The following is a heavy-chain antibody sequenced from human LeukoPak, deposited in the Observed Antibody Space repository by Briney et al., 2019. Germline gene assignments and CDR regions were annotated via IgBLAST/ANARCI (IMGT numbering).Heavy chain of an antibody. CDR1: GFTFDDYA. J-gene: IGHJ4*02. CDR3: AKGFSSSWTTSFDY. V-gene: IGHV3-9*01. CDR2: ISWNSGSI. Sequence: GGSLRLSCAASGFTFDDYAMHWVRQAPGKGLEWVSGISWNSGSIGHADSVKGRFTISRDNAKNSLYLQMNSLRAEDTALYYCAKGFSSSWTTSFDYWGQGTLVTVSS. D-gene: IGHD6-13*01.